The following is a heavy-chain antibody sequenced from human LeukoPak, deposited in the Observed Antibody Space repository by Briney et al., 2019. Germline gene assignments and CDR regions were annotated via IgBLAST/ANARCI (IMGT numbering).Heavy chain of an antibody. CDR2: IYPGDSDT. CDR3: ARGLSRVSAMYFDY. Sequence: GESLKISCKVSGYSITAYWIGWVRQMPGKALEWMGIIYPGDSDTRYSPSFQGQVSISADKSISTAYLQWCSLKASDTAMYYCARGLSRVSAMYFDYWGQGTLVTVSS. CDR1: GYSITAYW. V-gene: IGHV5-51*01. J-gene: IGHJ4*02. D-gene: IGHD2-2*01.